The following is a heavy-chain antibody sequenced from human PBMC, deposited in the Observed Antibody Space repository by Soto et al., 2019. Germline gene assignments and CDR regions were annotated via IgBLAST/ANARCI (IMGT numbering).Heavy chain of an antibody. CDR1: GGSISGGGYY. V-gene: IGHV4-31*03. CDR3: ARYCSSTSCYSNWFDP. D-gene: IGHD2-2*01. J-gene: IGHJ5*02. Sequence: SETLSLTCTVSGGSISGGGYYWSWIRQHPGKGLEWIGYIYYSGSTYYNPSLKSRVTISVDTSKNQFSLKLSSVTAADTAVYYCARYCSSTSCYSNWFDPWGQGTLVTVSS. CDR2: IYYSGST.